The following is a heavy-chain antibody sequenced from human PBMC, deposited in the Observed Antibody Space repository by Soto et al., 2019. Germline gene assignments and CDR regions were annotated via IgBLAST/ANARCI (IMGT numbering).Heavy chain of an antibody. D-gene: IGHD4-4*01. CDR1: GGSFSGYY. Sequence: SETLSLTCAVYGGSFSGYYWSWIRQPPGKGLEWIGEINHSGSTNYNPSLKSRVTISVDTSKDQFSLKLSSVTAADTAVYYCARLSDDYSFDYWGQGTLVTVSS. CDR2: INHSGST. V-gene: IGHV4-34*01. CDR3: ARLSDDYSFDY. J-gene: IGHJ4*02.